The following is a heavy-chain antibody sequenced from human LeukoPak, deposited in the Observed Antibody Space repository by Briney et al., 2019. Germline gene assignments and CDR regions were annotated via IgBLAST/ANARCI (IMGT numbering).Heavy chain of an antibody. CDR2: ISGSGGST. D-gene: IGHD1-26*01. J-gene: IGHJ4*02. V-gene: IGHV3-23*01. CDR1: GFTFSSYA. Sequence: GGSLRLSCAASGFTFSSYAMSWVRQAPGKGREWVSAISGSGGSTYYADSVKGRFTISRDISKNTLYLQMNSLRAEDTAVYYCAKGIRGSYYYFDFWGQGTLVTVSS. CDR3: AKGIRGSYYYFDF.